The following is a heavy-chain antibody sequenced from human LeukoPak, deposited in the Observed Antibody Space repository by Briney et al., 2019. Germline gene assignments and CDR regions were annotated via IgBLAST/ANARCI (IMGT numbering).Heavy chain of an antibody. V-gene: IGHV1-18*04. CDR2: ISVYSGNT. D-gene: IGHD2-15*01. J-gene: IGHJ4*02. CDR1: GYTFTSYG. Sequence: APVKVSCKTSGYTFTSYGLSWVRQAPGQGLEWMGWISVYSGNTNYAQKFQGRVTMTTDTSTSTAYMDLRSLRSDDTAVYYCARDSRYCSGGSCYFYVFDYWGQGTLVTVSS. CDR3: ARDSRYCSGGSCYFYVFDY.